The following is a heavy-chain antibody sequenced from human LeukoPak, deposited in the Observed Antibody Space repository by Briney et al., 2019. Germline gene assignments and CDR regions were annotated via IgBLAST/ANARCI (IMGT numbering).Heavy chain of an antibody. Sequence: GGSLRLSCAASGFTFSSYAMSWVRQAPGKGLEWVSAISGSGGSTYYAASVKGRFTISRDNAKNSLYLQMNSLRAEDTAVYYCARDLFAGGELRIEQQLLGNWFDPWGQGTLVTVSS. V-gene: IGHV3-23*01. J-gene: IGHJ5*02. CDR3: ARDLFAGGELRIEQQLLGNWFDP. D-gene: IGHD6-13*01. CDR1: GFTFSSYA. CDR2: ISGSGGST.